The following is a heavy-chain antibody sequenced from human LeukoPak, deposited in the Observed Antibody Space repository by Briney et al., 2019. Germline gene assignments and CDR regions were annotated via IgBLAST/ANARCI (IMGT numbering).Heavy chain of an antibody. CDR1: GYTFSGYY. CDR3: AREEQHQRGRHFEY. Sequence: GASVKVSCKASGYTFSGYYIHWVRQGPGQGLEWMGWINPNSGTNYAQNFQGRVTMTRDTSISTADMELRRLRSDDTAVYYCAREEQHQRGRHFEYWGQGTLVTVSS. V-gene: IGHV1-2*02. D-gene: IGHD6-13*01. CDR2: INPNSGT. J-gene: IGHJ4*02.